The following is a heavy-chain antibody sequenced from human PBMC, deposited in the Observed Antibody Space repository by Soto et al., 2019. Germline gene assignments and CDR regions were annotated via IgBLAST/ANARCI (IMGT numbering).Heavy chain of an antibody. V-gene: IGHV4-30-2*01. Sequence: NRSETLSLTCAVSGGSLTSGTYSWNWIRQPPGKGLEWIGYIFPSGTTYYNPSLKSRVSISIDVSKNQFSLNLRSLTAADTAVYYCTRGREFDSWGQGTLVTVSS. CDR3: TRGREFDS. CDR2: IFPSGTT. CDR1: GGSLTSGTYS. J-gene: IGHJ4*02.